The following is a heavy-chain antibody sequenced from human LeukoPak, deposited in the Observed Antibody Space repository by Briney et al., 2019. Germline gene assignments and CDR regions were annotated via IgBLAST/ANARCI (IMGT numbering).Heavy chain of an antibody. D-gene: IGHD4-11*01. CDR1: GFTFSSYA. Sequence: GGSLRLSCAASGFTFSSYAMTWVRQAPGKGLEWVSAISGSGDSTYYADFVKGRFTISRDNSKNTLYLQVNSLRAEDTAVYYCAKTHDNSDYYYFQHWGQGTLVTVSS. J-gene: IGHJ1*01. V-gene: IGHV3-23*01. CDR3: AKTHDNSDYYYFQH. CDR2: ISGSGDST.